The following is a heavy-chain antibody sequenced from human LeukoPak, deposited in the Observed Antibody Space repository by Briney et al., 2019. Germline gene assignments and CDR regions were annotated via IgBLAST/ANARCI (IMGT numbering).Heavy chain of an antibody. CDR3: ARDIGNYDSSGYDPFDY. D-gene: IGHD3-22*01. Sequence: ASVKISCKVSGYTFTDYYMHWVRQAPGQGLEWMGIINPSGGSTSYAQKFQGRVTMTRDTSTSTVYMELSSLRSEDTAVYYCARDIGNYDSSGYDPFDYWGQGTLVTVSS. CDR2: INPSGGST. CDR1: GYTFTDYY. V-gene: IGHV1-46*03. J-gene: IGHJ4*02.